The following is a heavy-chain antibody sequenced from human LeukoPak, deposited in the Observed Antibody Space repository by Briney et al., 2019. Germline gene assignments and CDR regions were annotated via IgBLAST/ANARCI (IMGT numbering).Heavy chain of an antibody. CDR1: GFTFSDYY. Sequence: GGSLRLSGAASGFTFSDYYMSWLRQAPGKGLEWVSYISSSGSTIYYADSVKGRFTISRGNAKNSLYLQMNSLRAEDTAVYYCARCKVWELLPGPASDIWAQGTMVTVSS. V-gene: IGHV3-11*04. CDR2: ISSSGSTI. CDR3: ARCKVWELLPGPASDI. J-gene: IGHJ3*02. D-gene: IGHD1-26*01.